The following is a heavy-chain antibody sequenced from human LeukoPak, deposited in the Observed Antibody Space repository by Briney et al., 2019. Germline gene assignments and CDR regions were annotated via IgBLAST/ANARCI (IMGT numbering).Heavy chain of an antibody. D-gene: IGHD3-10*01. CDR2: ISRGGSTR. J-gene: IGHJ3*02. Sequence: GGSLRLSCAISGFTFSACELTWVRQAPGKGLEWVSYISRGGSTRYYADSVKGRFTISRDNAKNSLYLQMDSLRAEGTAVYYCARVATMVRVPLDALDIWGQGKMVSVSS. CDR1: GFTFSACE. CDR3: ARVATMVRVPLDALDI. V-gene: IGHV3-48*03.